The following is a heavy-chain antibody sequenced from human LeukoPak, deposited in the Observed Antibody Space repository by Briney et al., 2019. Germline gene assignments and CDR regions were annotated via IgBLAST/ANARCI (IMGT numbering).Heavy chain of an antibody. Sequence: GESLKIPCKGSGYSFTSYWIGWVRQMRGKGLEWMGIIYPGDSDTRYSPSFQGQVAISADKSISTAYLQCSSLKASDTAMYYCARIDSSGYYKHERFDYWGQGTLVTVSS. V-gene: IGHV5-51*01. J-gene: IGHJ4*02. CDR1: GYSFTSYW. CDR3: ARIDSSGYYKHERFDY. CDR2: IYPGDSDT. D-gene: IGHD3-22*01.